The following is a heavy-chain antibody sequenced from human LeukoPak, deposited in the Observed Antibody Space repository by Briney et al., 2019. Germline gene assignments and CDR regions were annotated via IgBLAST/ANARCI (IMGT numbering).Heavy chain of an antibody. CDR1: GFTFSSYA. J-gene: IGHJ5*02. V-gene: IGHV3-23*01. CDR3: AKEPNDYSNYPNWFDP. Sequence: AGGSLRLSCAASGFTFSSYAMNWVRQAPGKGLEWVSAISGSGGSTYYADSVKGRFTIPRDISKNTLYLQMNSLRAEDTAVYYCAKEPNDYSNYPNWFDPWGQGTLVTVSS. CDR2: ISGSGGST. D-gene: IGHD4-11*01.